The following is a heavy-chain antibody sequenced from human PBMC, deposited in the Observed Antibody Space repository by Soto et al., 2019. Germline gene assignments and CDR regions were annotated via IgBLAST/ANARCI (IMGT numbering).Heavy chain of an antibody. V-gene: IGHV3-15*07. Sequence: SVSNAWMNWVRQAPGKGLEWVGRIKSKTDGGTTDYAAPVKGRFTISRDDSKNTLYLQMNSLKTEDTAVYYCTTDRYGDSFSGRNFDYGGKGTLVTVSS. CDR2: IKSKTDGGTT. CDR3: TTDRYGDSFSGRNFDY. J-gene: IGHJ4*02. CDR1: SVSNAW. D-gene: IGHD4-17*01.